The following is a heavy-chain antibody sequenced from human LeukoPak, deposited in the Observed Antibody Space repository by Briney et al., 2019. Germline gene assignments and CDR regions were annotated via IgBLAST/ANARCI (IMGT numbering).Heavy chain of an antibody. V-gene: IGHV3-23*01. CDR2: ISGSGGST. D-gene: IGHD6-13*01. CDR3: AKDTGFTRPTSYSSSSYFDY. Sequence: PGGSLRLSCAASGFTFSSYAMSWVRQTPEKGVEWVSAISGSGGSTYYAHSVKGRFTISRDNSKNTLYLQMNSLRAEDTAVYYCAKDTGFTRPTSYSSSSYFDYWGQGTLVTVSS. CDR1: GFTFSSYA. J-gene: IGHJ4*02.